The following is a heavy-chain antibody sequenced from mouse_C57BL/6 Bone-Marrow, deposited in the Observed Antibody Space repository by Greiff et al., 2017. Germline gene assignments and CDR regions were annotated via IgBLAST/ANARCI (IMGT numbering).Heavy chain of an antibody. Sequence: VQLQQSGAELVRPGASVKLSCTASGFNIKDDYMHWVKQRPEQGLEWIGWIDPENGDTEYASKFQGKATITADTSSNKAYLQLSSLTSEDTAVYYCTTFITTVVADYWGQGTTLTVSS. D-gene: IGHD1-1*01. V-gene: IGHV14-4*01. CDR3: TTFITTVVADY. CDR1: GFNIKDDY. CDR2: IDPENGDT. J-gene: IGHJ2*01.